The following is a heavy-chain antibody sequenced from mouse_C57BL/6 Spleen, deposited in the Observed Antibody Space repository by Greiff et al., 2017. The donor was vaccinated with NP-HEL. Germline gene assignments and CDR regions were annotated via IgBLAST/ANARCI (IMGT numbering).Heavy chain of an antibody. J-gene: IGHJ4*01. CDR1: GYTFTSYW. Sequence: QVQLQQPGAELVRPGSSVKLSCKASGYTFTSYWMDWVKQRPGQGLEWIGNIYPSDSDTHYNQKFKDKATLTVDKSSSTAYMQLSSLTSEDSAVYYCARYLYYDYDGGPYCAMDYWGQGTSVTVSS. CDR2: IYPSDSDT. CDR3: ARYLYYDYDGGPYCAMDY. D-gene: IGHD2-4*01. V-gene: IGHV1-61*01.